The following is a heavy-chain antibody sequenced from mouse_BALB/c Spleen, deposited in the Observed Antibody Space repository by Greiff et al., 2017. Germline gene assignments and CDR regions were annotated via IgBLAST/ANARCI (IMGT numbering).Heavy chain of an antibody. CDR1: GYSFTSYC. CDR3: AGCYSNYFDY. Sequence: EVQLQQSGTVLARPGASVKMSCKASGYSFTSYCMHWVKQRPGQGLEWIGAIYPGNSDTIYNQKFKGKAKLTAVTSTSTAYMELSSLTNEDSAVYYCAGCYSNYFDYWGQGTTLTVSS. CDR2: IYPGNSDT. V-gene: IGHV1-5*01. D-gene: IGHD2-5*01. J-gene: IGHJ2*01.